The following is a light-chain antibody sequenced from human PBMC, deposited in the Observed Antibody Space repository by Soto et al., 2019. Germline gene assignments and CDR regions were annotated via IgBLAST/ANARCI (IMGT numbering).Light chain of an antibody. Sequence: QSALTQPRSVSGSPGQSVTISCTGTSDDIGTYNYVSWFQQHSGNAPKLIIYEVDKRPSGVPNRFSGSKSGNTASLTISGLQAEDEADYYCSSFVHKNNLLFGGGTQLTVL. CDR1: SDDIGTYNY. J-gene: IGLJ2*01. CDR3: SSFVHKNNLL. V-gene: IGLV2-8*01. CDR2: EVD.